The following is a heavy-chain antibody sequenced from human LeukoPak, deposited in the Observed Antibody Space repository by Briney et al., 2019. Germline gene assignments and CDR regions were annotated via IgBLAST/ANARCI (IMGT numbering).Heavy chain of an antibody. CDR1: GGSFTDYF. Sequence: SETLSLTCTVYGGSFTDYFWTWIRQSPGKGLEWIGEINDYTGDTNYNPSLNSRVSISLEKSKSQFSLELRSVTAADTAVYYCARGRIAKIVVVHSFSYGMDVWGQGTTVTVSS. CDR3: ARGRIAKIVVVHSFSYGMDV. V-gene: IGHV4-34*01. D-gene: IGHD3-22*01. CDR2: INDYTGDT. J-gene: IGHJ6*02.